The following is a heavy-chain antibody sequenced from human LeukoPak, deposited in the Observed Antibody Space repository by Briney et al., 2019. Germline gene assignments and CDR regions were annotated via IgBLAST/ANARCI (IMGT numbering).Heavy chain of an antibody. CDR1: GGSISSYY. V-gene: IGHV4-59*01. J-gene: IGHJ6*03. CDR3: ARGATRYYYYYYMDV. D-gene: IGHD5-24*01. Sequence: SETLSLTCTVSGGSISSYYWSWIRQPPGKGLEWIGCIYYSGSTNYNPSLKSRVTISVDTSKNQFSLKLSSVTAADTAVYYCARGATRYYYYYYMDVWGKGTTVTVSS. CDR2: IYYSGST.